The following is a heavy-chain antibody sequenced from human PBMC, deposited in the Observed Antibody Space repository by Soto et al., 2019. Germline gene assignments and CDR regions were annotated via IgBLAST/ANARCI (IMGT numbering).Heavy chain of an antibody. CDR1: GYTFTSFD. CDR2: MNPNSGNT. J-gene: IGHJ3*02. V-gene: IGHV1-8*01. D-gene: IGHD2-21*02. CDR3: ARDCGGDCPRGAFDI. Sequence: ASVKVSCKTSGYTFTSFDINWVRQATGQGLEWMGWMNPNSGNTGYAQMFQGRVTMTRNTSISTAYLELSSLRSEDTAVYYCARDCGGDCPRGAFDIWGQGTMVTVSS.